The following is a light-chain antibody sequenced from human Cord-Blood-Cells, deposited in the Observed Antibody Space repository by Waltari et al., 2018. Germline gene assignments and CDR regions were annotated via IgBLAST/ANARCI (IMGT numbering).Light chain of an antibody. CDR3: QQSYSTPPEGT. V-gene: IGKV1-39*01. J-gene: IGKJ5*01. Sequence: DIQMTQSPSSLSASVGERVTITCRASQSISSYLNWYQQKPGKAPKLLIYAASSLQSGVPSRFSGSGSGTDFTLTISSLQPEDFATYYCQQSYSTPPEGTFGQGTRLEIK. CDR2: AAS. CDR1: QSISSY.